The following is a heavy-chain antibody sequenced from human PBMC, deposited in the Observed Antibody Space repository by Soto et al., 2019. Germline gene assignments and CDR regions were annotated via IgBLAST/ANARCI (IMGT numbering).Heavy chain of an antibody. CDR2: IYWDDDK. CDR1: GFSLSTSGVG. CDR3: AHRDQLYYFDC. D-gene: IGHD2-2*01. J-gene: IGHJ4*02. V-gene: IGHV2-5*02. Sequence: QITLKESGPTLVKPTQTLTLTCTFSGFSLSTSGVGVGWIRQPPGKALEWLALIYWDDDKRYSPSLKSRLTSTKDNSKNQVVLTMTNMDPVDTATYYCAHRDQLYYFDCWGQGTLVTVSS.